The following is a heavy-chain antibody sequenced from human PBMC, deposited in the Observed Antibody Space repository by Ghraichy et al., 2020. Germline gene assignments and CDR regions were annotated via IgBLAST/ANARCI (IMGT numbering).Heavy chain of an antibody. Sequence: GGSLRLSCAASGFTFSSYGMHWVRQAPGKGLEWVAVISYDGSNKYYADSVKGRFTISRDNSKNTLYLQMNSLRAEDTAVYYCAKDKGGSPLQFYYFDYWGQGNLVTVSS. CDR3: AKDKGGSPLQFYYFDY. D-gene: IGHD5-12*01. CDR1: GFTFSSYG. J-gene: IGHJ4*02. V-gene: IGHV3-30*18. CDR2: ISYDGSNK.